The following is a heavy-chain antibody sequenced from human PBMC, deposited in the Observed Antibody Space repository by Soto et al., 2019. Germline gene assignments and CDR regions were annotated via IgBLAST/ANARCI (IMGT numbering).Heavy chain of an antibody. CDR1: GVSITPYY. CDR2: VYHTGNT. CDR3: AREQYNWKL. D-gene: IGHD1-20*01. V-gene: IGHV4-59*01. Sequence: SETLSLTCTVSGVSITPYYWTWIRHPPGKGLEWIGYVYHTGNTYYNPSLKSRVTISLDTSKNQVSLRLKSVTAADTAVYYCAREQYNWKLWGQGTLVTVSS. J-gene: IGHJ4*02.